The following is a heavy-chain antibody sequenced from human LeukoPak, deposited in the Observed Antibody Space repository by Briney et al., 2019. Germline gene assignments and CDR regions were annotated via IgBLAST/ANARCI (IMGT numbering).Heavy chain of an antibody. V-gene: IGHV2-70*11. Sequence: SGPALVKPTQTLTLTCTFSGFSLGTSGMCVSWIRQPPWKALEWLARIDWDDDKYYSTSLQTRLTISKDTSKNQVVLTMTNMDPVDTATYYCARAFPTVTTFDYWGQGTLVTVSS. CDR3: ARAFPTVTTFDY. CDR1: GFSLGTSGMC. CDR2: IDWDDDK. J-gene: IGHJ4*02. D-gene: IGHD4-17*01.